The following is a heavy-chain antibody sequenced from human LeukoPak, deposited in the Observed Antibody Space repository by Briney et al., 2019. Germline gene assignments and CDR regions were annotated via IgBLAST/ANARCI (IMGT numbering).Heavy chain of an antibody. V-gene: IGHV4-39*01. CDR1: GDSISSNSYY. D-gene: IGHD3-16*01. Sequence: SETLSLTCTVSGDSISSNSYYWGWIRQPPGKGLEWIGMIYYSGSTYYNPSLKSRVTISVDTSKNQFSLKLCSVTAADTAIYYCASHQYAYIHIFHYWGQGTLVTVSS. J-gene: IGHJ4*02. CDR2: IYYSGST. CDR3: ASHQYAYIHIFHY.